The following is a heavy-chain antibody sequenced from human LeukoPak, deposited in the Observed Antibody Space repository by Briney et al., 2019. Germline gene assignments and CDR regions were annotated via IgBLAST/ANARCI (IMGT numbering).Heavy chain of an antibody. D-gene: IGHD3-3*01. CDR1: GGSFSGYY. Sequence: PSETLSLTCAVYGGSFSGYYWSWIRQPPGKGLEWIGEINHSGSTNYNPPLKSRVTISVDTSKNQFSLKLSSVTAADTAVYYCARSSQYYDFWSGYFRSGWFDPWGQGTLVTVSS. CDR3: ARSSQYYDFWSGYFRSGWFDP. V-gene: IGHV4-34*01. J-gene: IGHJ5*02. CDR2: INHSGST.